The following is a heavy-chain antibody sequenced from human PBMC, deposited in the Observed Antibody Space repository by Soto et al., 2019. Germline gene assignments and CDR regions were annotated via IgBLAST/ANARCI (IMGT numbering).Heavy chain of an antibody. CDR2: IIPIFGTA. CDR3: ARDERYSSSWVDWFDP. J-gene: IGHJ5*02. V-gene: IGHV1-69*13. CDR1: GGTFSSYA. D-gene: IGHD6-13*01. Sequence: GASVKVSCKASGGTFSSYAISWVRQAPGQGLEWMGGIIPIFGTANYAQKFQGRVTITADESTSTAYMELSSLRSEDTAVYYCARDERYSSSWVDWFDPWGQGTLVTVSS.